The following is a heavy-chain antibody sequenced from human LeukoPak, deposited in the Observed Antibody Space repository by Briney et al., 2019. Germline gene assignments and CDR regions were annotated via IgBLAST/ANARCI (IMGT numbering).Heavy chain of an antibody. D-gene: IGHD2-21*01. Sequence: PGGSLRLSCAASGFTFSSYSMNWVRQAPGKGLEWVSSISSSSSYIYYADSVKGRFTISRDNAKNSLYLQMNSLRAEDTAVYYCARGPAQLPHAFDIWGQGTMVTVSS. CDR1: GFTFSSYS. CDR3: ARGPAQLPHAFDI. J-gene: IGHJ3*02. V-gene: IGHV3-21*01. CDR2: ISSSSSYI.